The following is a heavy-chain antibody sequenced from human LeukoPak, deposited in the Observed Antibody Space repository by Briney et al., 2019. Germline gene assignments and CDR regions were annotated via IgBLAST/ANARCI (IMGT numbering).Heavy chain of an antibody. V-gene: IGHV4-34*01. Sequence: SETLSLTCAVYGGSFSGYYWSWIRQPPGKGLEWIGEINHSGSTNYNPSLKSRVTISVDTFKNQFSLKLSSATAADTAVYYCARAGGEVIVDYWGQGSLVTVSS. J-gene: IGHJ4*02. CDR3: ARAGGEVIVDY. D-gene: IGHD3-3*01. CDR2: INHSGST. CDR1: GGSFSGYY.